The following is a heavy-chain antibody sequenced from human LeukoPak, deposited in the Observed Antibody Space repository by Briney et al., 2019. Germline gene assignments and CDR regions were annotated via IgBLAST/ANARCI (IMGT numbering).Heavy chain of an antibody. D-gene: IGHD5-18*01. CDR3: TTGTWIQLWLADY. V-gene: IGHV3-15*01. J-gene: IGHJ4*02. CDR1: GFTFSNAC. CDR2: IKSKTDSGTT. Sequence: GGSLRLSCAASGFTFSNACMTWVRQAPGKGLEWVGHIKSKTDSGTTDYAAPVKGRFTISRDDSKNTLYLQMNSPKTEDTAVYYCTTGTWIQLWLADYWGQGTLVTVSS.